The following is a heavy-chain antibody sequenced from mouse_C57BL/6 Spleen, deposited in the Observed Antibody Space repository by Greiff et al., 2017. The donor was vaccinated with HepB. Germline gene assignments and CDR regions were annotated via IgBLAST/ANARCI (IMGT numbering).Heavy chain of an antibody. D-gene: IGHD1-1*01. V-gene: IGHV1-81*01. CDR1: GYTFTSYG. CDR3: ARWGSCITTVVPYYFDY. CDR2: IYPRSGNT. Sequence: VQLQQSGAELARPGASVKLSCKASGYTFTSYGISWVKQRTGQGLEWIGEIYPRSGNTYYNEKFKGKATLTADKSSSTAYMELRILTSEDSAVYFCARWGSCITTVVPYYFDYWGQGTTLTVSS. J-gene: IGHJ2*01.